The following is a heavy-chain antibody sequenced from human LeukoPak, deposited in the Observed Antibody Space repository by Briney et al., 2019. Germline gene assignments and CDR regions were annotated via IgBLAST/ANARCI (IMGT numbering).Heavy chain of an antibody. J-gene: IGHJ4*02. CDR3: ARVATIQGTFDY. Sequence: GGSLRLSCAASGFTFSSHWMHWVRQAPGKGLVWVSRINNDGSSTNYADFVKGRFTISRDNAKNTLYLQVNSLRAEDTAVYYCARVATIQGTFDYWGQGTLVTVSS. CDR1: GFTFSSHW. D-gene: IGHD5-12*01. V-gene: IGHV3-74*01. CDR2: INNDGSST.